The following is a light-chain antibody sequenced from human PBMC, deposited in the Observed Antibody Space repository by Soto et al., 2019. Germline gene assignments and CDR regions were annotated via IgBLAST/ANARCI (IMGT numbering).Light chain of an antibody. Sequence: QSALTQLRSVSGSPGQSVSISCTGSSSDVGAYKYISWYQQRPGTAPKLMIYDVSKRPSGVPDRFSGSKSGNTASLTISGLQAEDGADYYCCSYAGSYIYVFGTGTKVTVL. J-gene: IGLJ1*01. CDR2: DVS. CDR1: SSDVGAYKY. CDR3: CSYAGSYIYV. V-gene: IGLV2-11*01.